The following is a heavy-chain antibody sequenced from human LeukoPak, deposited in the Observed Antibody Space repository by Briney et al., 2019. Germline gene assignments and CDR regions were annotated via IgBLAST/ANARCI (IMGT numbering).Heavy chain of an antibody. CDR1: GFTFSSYA. J-gene: IGHJ4*02. D-gene: IGHD5-12*01. V-gene: IGHV3-7*01. Sequence: QSGGSLRLSCAASGFTFSSYAMHWVRQAPGKGLEWVANIKQDGSEKYYVDSVKGRFTISRDNAKNSLYLQMNSLRAEDTAVYYCATLVATTRFDYWGQGTLVTVSS. CDR3: ATLVATTRFDY. CDR2: IKQDGSEK.